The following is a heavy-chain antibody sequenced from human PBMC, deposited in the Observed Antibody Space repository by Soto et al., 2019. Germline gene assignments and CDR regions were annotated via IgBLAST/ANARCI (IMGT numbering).Heavy chain of an antibody. CDR2: ISGSGDNT. Sequence: VGSLRLSCAASGFTFSSYSMTWVRQAPGKGLEWVSDISGSGDNTYYADSVKGRFTISRDNSKNTLDLQMNSLRAEDTALYYCAKRERWPASGPYWGQGTLVTVSS. CDR1: GFTFSSYS. CDR3: AKRERWPASGPY. V-gene: IGHV3-23*01. J-gene: IGHJ4*02. D-gene: IGHD1-1*01.